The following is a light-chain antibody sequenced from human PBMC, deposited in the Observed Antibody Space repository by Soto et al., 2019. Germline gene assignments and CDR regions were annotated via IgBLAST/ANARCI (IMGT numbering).Light chain of an antibody. CDR1: QSISTK. CDR2: VAS. Sequence: EIGVTKSPATLSVSQGERATLSCRASQSISTKLACYQQKPGQAPMLLISVASSRATGIPARFHGSGAGTDFTLTISRLEPEEFAVYYCQHYVSIPLTFGGGAKVEI. V-gene: IGKV3D-15*01. J-gene: IGKJ4*01. CDR3: QHYVSIPLT.